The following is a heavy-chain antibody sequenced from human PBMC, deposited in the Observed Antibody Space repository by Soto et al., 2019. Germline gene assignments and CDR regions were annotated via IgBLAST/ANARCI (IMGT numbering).Heavy chain of an antibody. CDR3: ARDKRPLDYVDYGGYYYGMDV. D-gene: IGHD4-17*01. Sequence: QVQLQESGPGLVKPSGTLSLTCAVSGGSISSSNWWSWVRQPPGKGLEWIGEIYHSGSTNYNPSLQSRVTISVDKSKNQFSLKLSSVTAADTAVYYCARDKRPLDYVDYGGYYYGMDVWGQGTTVTVSS. V-gene: IGHV4-4*02. J-gene: IGHJ6*02. CDR1: GGSISSSNW. CDR2: IYHSGST.